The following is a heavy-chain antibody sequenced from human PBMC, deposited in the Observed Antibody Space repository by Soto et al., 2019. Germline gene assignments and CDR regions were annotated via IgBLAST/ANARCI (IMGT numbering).Heavy chain of an antibody. J-gene: IGHJ6*02. CDR2: ISDDGSKN. V-gene: IGHV3-30*18. D-gene: IGHD3-22*01. CDR1: GFTFSTYG. CDR3: AKDNMGVVAVDQHNNMDV. Sequence: PGWSLRLSCAASGFTFSTYGMPWVRQAPGKGLEWVAFISDDGSKNYYIDSVKGRFIISRDNSKNTLYLQMNRLRSEDTAVYYCAKDNMGVVAVDQHNNMDVWGQGTTVTVSS.